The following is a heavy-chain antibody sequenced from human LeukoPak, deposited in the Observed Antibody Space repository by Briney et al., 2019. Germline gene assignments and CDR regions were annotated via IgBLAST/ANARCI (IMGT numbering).Heavy chain of an antibody. J-gene: IGHJ4*02. CDR3: AKAVLTGYYAGFDY. D-gene: IGHD3-9*01. V-gene: IGHV3-30*02. CDR2: IEYNGATK. CDR1: GFIFKNYG. Sequence: SGGSLRLSCAASGFIFKNYGMHWARQAPGKGLEWLAFIEYNGATKDYADSVKGRFTISRDNSKNTVSLQMNSLRAEDTAMYYCAKAVLTGYYAGFDYWGQGTLVTVSS.